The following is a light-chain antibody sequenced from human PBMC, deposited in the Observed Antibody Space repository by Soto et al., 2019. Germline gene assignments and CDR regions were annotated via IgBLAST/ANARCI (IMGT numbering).Light chain of an antibody. CDR1: QDIGNF. J-gene: IGKJ1*01. Sequence: DIQMTQSPSTLSASVGDRVTITCRASQDIGNFLAWYQQKPGKAPRLLIYTASTLESGVPSRFSASGSGTEFTLTISSLHPDDFATYYCQEYNNYWTFGQGTKVDIK. CDR2: TAS. V-gene: IGKV1-5*01. CDR3: QEYNNYWT.